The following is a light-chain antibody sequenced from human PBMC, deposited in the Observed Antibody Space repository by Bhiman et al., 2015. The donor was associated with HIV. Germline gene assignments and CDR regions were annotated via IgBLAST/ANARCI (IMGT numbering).Light chain of an antibody. Sequence: SYELTQPPSVSVSPGQTASITCSGDKLGDKYVCWYQQKPGQSPVLVMYQDNKRPSGIPDRFFGSSSGNTASLTIIGAQAEDEADYYCKSRDSSHNLVVFGGGTKLTVL. J-gene: IGLJ2*01. CDR2: QDN. CDR1: KLGDKY. CDR3: KSRDSSHNLVV. V-gene: IGLV3-1*01.